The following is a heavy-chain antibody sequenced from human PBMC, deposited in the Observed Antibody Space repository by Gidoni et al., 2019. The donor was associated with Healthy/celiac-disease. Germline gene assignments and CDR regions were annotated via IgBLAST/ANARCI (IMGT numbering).Heavy chain of an antibody. CDR3: AKGFVVGYSSSYNWFDP. Sequence: QVQLVQSGAEVKKPGASVKVSCKASGYPFTGYYMHWVRQAPGQGLEWMGWINPNSGGTNYAQKFQGWVTMTRDTSISTAYMELSRLRSDDTAVYYCAKGFVVGYSSSYNWFDPWGQGTLVTVSS. CDR1: GYPFTGYY. CDR2: INPNSGGT. D-gene: IGHD6-6*01. V-gene: IGHV1-2*04. J-gene: IGHJ5*02.